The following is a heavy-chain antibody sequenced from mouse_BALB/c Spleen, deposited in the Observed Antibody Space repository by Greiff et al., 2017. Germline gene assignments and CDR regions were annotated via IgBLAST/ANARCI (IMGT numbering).Heavy chain of an antibody. J-gene: IGHJ3*01. CDR3: ASGSYAAY. CDR2: IEPANGNT. V-gene: IGHV14-3*02. D-gene: IGHD1-1*02. CDR1: GFNIKDTY. Sequence: VQLQQSGAELVKPGASVKLSCTASGFNIKDTYMHWVKQRPEQGLEWIGRIEPANGNTKYDPKFQGKATITADTSSNTAYLQLSSLTSEDTAVYYCASGSYAAYWGQGTLVTVSA.